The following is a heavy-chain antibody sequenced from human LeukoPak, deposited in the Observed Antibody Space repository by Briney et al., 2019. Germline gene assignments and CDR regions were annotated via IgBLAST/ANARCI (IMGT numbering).Heavy chain of an antibody. CDR1: GGSISSYY. CDR2: IYYSGST. Sequence: PSETLSLTCTVSGGSISSYYWSWIRQPPGKGLEWIGYIYYSGSTNYNPSLKSRVTISVDTSKNQFSLKLSSVTAADTAVYYCARTKAPTVLWDNFYYYYMDVWGKGTTVTISS. V-gene: IGHV4-59*01. D-gene: IGHD4-17*01. J-gene: IGHJ6*03. CDR3: ARTKAPTVLWDNFYYYYMDV.